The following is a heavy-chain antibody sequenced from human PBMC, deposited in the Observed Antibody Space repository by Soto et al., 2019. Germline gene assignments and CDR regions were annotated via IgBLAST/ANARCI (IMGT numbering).Heavy chain of an antibody. CDR1: GFTFSSYG. CDR3: AKIAAAGTLFAED. V-gene: IGHV3-33*06. J-gene: IGHJ4*02. D-gene: IGHD6-13*01. CDR2: IWYDGSNK. Sequence: QPGGSLRLSCAASGFTFSSYGMHWVRQAPGKGLEWVAVIWYDGSNKYYADSVKGRFTISRDNSKNTLYLQMNSLRAEDTAVYYCAKIAAAGTLFAEDWGQGTLVTVSS.